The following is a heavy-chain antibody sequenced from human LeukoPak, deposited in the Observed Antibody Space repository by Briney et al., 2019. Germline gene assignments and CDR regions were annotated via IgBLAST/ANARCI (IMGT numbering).Heavy chain of an antibody. CDR3: ARLRTTSHDAFDI. J-gene: IGHJ3*02. D-gene: IGHD2-2*01. CDR2: IYYSGST. V-gene: IGHV4-39*01. Sequence: SETLSLTCTVSGGSISSSSYYWGWIRQPPGKGLEWIGTIYYSGSTYYNASLKSRVTISVDTSNNQFSLKLSSVTAADTAVYYCARLRTTSHDAFDIWGQGTMVTVSS. CDR1: GGSISSSSYY.